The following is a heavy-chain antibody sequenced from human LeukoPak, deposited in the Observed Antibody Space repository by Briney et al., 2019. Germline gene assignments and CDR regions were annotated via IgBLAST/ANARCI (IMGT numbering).Heavy chain of an antibody. Sequence: GGSLRLSCAASGFTFSSYAMHWVRQAPGKGLEWVAVISYDGSNKYYADSVKGRFTISKDNAKNTVYLQMNNPRAEDTAVYYCVSFYETYWGRGTLVTVSS. CDR2: ISYDGSNK. CDR3: VSFYETY. J-gene: IGHJ4*02. D-gene: IGHD2-2*01. CDR1: GFTFSSYA. V-gene: IGHV3-30-3*01.